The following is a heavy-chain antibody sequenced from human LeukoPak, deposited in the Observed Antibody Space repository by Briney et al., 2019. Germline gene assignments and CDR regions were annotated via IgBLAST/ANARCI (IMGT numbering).Heavy chain of an antibody. CDR3: ARAVTSTRLRHFDY. CDR1: GGSISSGGYY. D-gene: IGHD4-11*01. CDR2: IYYSGST. Sequence: PSETLSLTCTVSGGSISSGGYYWSWIRQHPGKGLEWIGYIYYSGSTYYNPSLKSRVTISVDTSKNQFSLKLSSVTAADTAVYYCARAVTSTRLRHFDYWGQGTLVTVSS. V-gene: IGHV4-31*03. J-gene: IGHJ4*02.